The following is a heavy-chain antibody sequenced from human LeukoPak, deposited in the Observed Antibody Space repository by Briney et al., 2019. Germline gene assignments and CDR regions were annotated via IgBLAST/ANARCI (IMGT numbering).Heavy chain of an antibody. D-gene: IGHD3-16*02. Sequence: GGSLRLSCAASGFTFSNAWMSWVRQAPGKGLEWVGRIKSKTDGGTTDYAAPVKDRFTISRDDSKNTLYLQMNSLKTEDTAVYYCTTDYYDYVWGSYRPDYWGQGTLVTVSS. J-gene: IGHJ4*02. V-gene: IGHV3-15*01. CDR3: TTDYYDYVWGSYRPDY. CDR1: GFTFSNAW. CDR2: IKSKTDGGTT.